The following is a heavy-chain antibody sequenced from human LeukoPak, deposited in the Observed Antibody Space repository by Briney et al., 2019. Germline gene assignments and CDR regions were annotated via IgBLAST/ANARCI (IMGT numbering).Heavy chain of an antibody. Sequence: ASGTVSCKAAGYTFTSYGISWVRQAPGEGRGWMGWISAYNGTTNDAQKLQSRVTMTTGTSTSTAYMELRSLRSDDTAVYYCARDGDGYDSSGYYSYWGQGTLVTVSS. CDR3: ARDGDGYDSSGYYSY. CDR1: GYTFTSYG. CDR2: ISAYNGTT. D-gene: IGHD3-22*01. V-gene: IGHV1-18*01. J-gene: IGHJ4*02.